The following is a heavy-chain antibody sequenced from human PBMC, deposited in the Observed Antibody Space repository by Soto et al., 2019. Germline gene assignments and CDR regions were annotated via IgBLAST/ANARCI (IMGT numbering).Heavy chain of an antibody. V-gene: IGHV3-74*01. J-gene: IGHJ1*01. CDR2: ISEKGVIT. CDR3: AREYYSWGTH. CDR1: GFTFSTYW. D-gene: IGHD3-16*01. Sequence: EVQLVESGGGLVQPGGSLRLSCAASGFTFSTYWMQWVRQVPGEGPVWVSSISEKGVITTYAASVKGRFTISRDNAKNTLYLQMTGVRVEDTAIYYWAREYYSWGTHWGHGTVVTV.